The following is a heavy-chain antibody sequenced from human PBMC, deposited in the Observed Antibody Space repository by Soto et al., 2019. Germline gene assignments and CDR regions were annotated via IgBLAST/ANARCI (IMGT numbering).Heavy chain of an antibody. J-gene: IGHJ5*02. V-gene: IGHV4-59*01. CDR3: ASLRAVNWFDP. CDR2: INYSGST. Sequence: QVQLQESGPGMVKPSETLSLTCTVSGGSISSYYWSWLRQPQGKGLEWIGYINYSGSTNYNPSLKSRVPISVDTSKNQFALKLSSVTAADTAVYYCASLRAVNWFDPWGQGTLVTVSS. CDR1: GGSISSYY.